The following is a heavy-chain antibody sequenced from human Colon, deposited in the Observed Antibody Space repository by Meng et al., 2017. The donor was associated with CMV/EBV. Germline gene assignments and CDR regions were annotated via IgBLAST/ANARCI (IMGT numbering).Heavy chain of an antibody. V-gene: IGHV1-18*01. Sequence: ASVKVSCKASGYTFTIFGISWVRQAPGQGLEWMGWISVYHGDTAYAHKFQDRVTMTTDTSTGTTYMELRRLTSDDTADYYCARNYCSSVNCNLGDGLNMWGQGTRVTVSS. D-gene: IGHD2-2*01. CDR1: GYTFTIFG. CDR2: ISVYHGDT. J-gene: IGHJ3*02. CDR3: ARNYCSSVNCNLGDGLNM.